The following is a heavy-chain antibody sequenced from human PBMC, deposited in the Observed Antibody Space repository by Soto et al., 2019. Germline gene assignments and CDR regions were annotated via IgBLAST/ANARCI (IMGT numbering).Heavy chain of an antibody. CDR2: IIPIFGTA. CDR3: ARGVMDYGSGSYRLDP. V-gene: IGHV1-69*13. J-gene: IGHJ5*02. CDR1: GGTFSSYA. Sequence: SVKISCKASGGTFSSYAIGWVRQAPGQGLEWMGGIIPIFGTANYAQKFQGRVTITADESTSTAYMELSSLRSEDTAVYYCARGVMDYGSGSYRLDPWGQGTLVTVSS. D-gene: IGHD3-10*01.